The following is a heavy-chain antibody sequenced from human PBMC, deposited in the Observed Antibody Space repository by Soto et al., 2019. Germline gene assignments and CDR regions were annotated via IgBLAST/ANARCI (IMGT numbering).Heavy chain of an antibody. D-gene: IGHD3-22*01. CDR3: ARRYYDSSVYFPSTKYLQH. CDR2: IYYSGST. Sequence: SETLSLTCTVSGGSISSSSYYWGWIRQPPGKGLEWIGSIYYSGSTYYNPSLKSRVTISVDTSKNQFSLKLSSVTAADTAVYYCARRYYDSSVYFPSTKYLQHWGQGTLVTVSS. V-gene: IGHV4-39*01. J-gene: IGHJ1*01. CDR1: GGSISSSSYY.